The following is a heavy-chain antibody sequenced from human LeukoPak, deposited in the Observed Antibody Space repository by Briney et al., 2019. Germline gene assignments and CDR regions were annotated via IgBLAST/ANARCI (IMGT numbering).Heavy chain of an antibody. Sequence: GGSLRLSCEASGFIVSDNYMSWVRQAPGKGLEWVSIIYSGGTTYYADSVKGRFSISRGNSKNTIYLQMNSLRAEDTAVYYCARAVTVTTIFDYWGQGTLVTVSS. CDR3: ARAVTVTTIFDY. J-gene: IGHJ4*02. D-gene: IGHD4-17*01. CDR1: GFIVSDNY. CDR2: IYSGGTT. V-gene: IGHV3-53*01.